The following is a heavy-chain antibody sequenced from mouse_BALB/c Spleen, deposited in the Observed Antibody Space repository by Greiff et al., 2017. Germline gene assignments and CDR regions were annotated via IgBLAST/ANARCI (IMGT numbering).Heavy chain of an antibody. CDR1: GYAFSSSW. J-gene: IGHJ3*01. Sequence: QVQLQQSGPELVKPGASVKISCKASGYAFSSSWMNWVKQRPGQGLEWIGRIYPGDGDTNYNGKFKGKATLTADKSSSTAYMQLSSLTSVDSAVYFCARSGNYVRFAYWGQGTLVTVSA. CDR3: ARSGNYVRFAY. V-gene: IGHV1-82*01. CDR2: IYPGDGDT. D-gene: IGHD2-1*01.